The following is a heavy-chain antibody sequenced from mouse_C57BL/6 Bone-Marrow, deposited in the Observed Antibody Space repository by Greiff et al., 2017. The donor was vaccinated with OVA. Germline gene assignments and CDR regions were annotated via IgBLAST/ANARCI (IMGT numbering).Heavy chain of an antibody. CDR1: GFSLTSYG. CDR3: ASERGDGGGHFDY. V-gene: IGHV2-2*01. Sequence: QVQLKQSGPGLVQPSQSLSITCTVSGFSLTSYGVHWVRQSPGKGLEWLGVIRSGGSTDYNAAFISRLSISKENSKSQVFFKMNRLQADDTAIYYGASERGDGGGHFDYWGQGTTLTVSS. D-gene: IGHD3-3*01. CDR2: IRSGGST. J-gene: IGHJ2*01.